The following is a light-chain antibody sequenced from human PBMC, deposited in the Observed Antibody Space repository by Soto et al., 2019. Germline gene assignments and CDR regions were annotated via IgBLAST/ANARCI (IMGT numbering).Light chain of an antibody. J-gene: IGKJ1*01. CDR2: GAS. V-gene: IGKV3-20*01. Sequence: VLTQSPGTLSLSPGERATLSCRASQSVSSTYLAWYQQKPGQAARLLIYGASSRATGIPDRFSGSGSGTDFTLTISRLEPEDFAVYYCQQFGSSPRTFGQGTKVEI. CDR3: QQFGSSPRT. CDR1: QSVSSTY.